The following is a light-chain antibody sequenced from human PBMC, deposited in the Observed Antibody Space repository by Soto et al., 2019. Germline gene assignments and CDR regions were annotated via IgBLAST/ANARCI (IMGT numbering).Light chain of an antibody. CDR3: QQLNSYPRT. V-gene: IGKV3-15*01. CDR1: QSVGGN. J-gene: IGKJ1*01. CDR2: DAS. Sequence: EIVMTQSPATLSVSPGERATLSCRASQSVGGNLAWYQQRPGRAPRLLIYDASTRDSDIPARFSGSGSGTEFALTISSRQSEDFATYYCQQLNSYPRTFGQGTKVEIK.